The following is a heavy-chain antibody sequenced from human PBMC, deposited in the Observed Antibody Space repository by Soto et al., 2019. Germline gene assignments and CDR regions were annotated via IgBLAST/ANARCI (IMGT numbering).Heavy chain of an antibody. CDR1: GGTFSGYA. J-gene: IGHJ1*01. CDR3: ARDPRSITGTTSSEDFQH. Sequence: LMQSGAEVKKPGSSVKVSCKASGGTFSGYAINWVRQAPGQGLEWMGGIIPLLGITDYGQKFQGRITIAADESTGTAFMDLRGLRSEDTAVYYCARDPRSITGTTSSEDFQHWGQGTLVSVSS. CDR2: IIPLLGIT. V-gene: IGHV1-69*01. D-gene: IGHD1-20*01.